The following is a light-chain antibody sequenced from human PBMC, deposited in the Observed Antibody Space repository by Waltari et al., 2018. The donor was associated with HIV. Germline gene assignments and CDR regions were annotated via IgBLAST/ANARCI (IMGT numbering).Light chain of an antibody. V-gene: IGLV2-14*01. J-gene: IGLJ3*02. Sequence: QSALTQPASVSGSPGQSITISCTGTSTDDGGYNYFSWYQTHPGKAPKLMIDDVSNRPSGVSIRFSGSKSGNPASLTISGLQAEDEADYYGSSYTSSSTFVFGGGTKLTVL. CDR2: DVS. CDR3: SSYTSSSTFV. CDR1: STDDGGYNY.